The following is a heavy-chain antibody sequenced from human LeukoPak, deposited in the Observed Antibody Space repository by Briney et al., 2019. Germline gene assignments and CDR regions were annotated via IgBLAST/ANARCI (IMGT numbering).Heavy chain of an antibody. CDR2: IIPIFGTA. Sequence: ASVKVSCKASGGTFSSYAISWVRQASGQGLEWMGGIIPIFGTANYAQKFQGRVTITADESTSTAYMELSSLRSEDTAVYYCARDLQRGLDYYYGMDVWGKGTTVTVSS. D-gene: IGHD6-25*01. CDR1: GGTFSSYA. CDR3: ARDLQRGLDYYYGMDV. V-gene: IGHV1-69*13. J-gene: IGHJ6*04.